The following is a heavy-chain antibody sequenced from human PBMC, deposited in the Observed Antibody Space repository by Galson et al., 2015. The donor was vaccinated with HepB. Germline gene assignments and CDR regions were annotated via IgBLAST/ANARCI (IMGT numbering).Heavy chain of an antibody. V-gene: IGHV1-3*01. D-gene: IGHD3-22*01. Sequence: SVKVSCKASGYTFTSYAMHWVRQAPGQRLEWMGWINAGNGNTKYSQKFQGRVTITRDTSASTAYMELSSLRSEDTAVYYCAMYYYDSSGYSRADYFQHWGQGTLVTVSS. CDR1: GYTFTSYA. CDR2: INAGNGNT. J-gene: IGHJ1*01. CDR3: AMYYYDSSGYSRADYFQH.